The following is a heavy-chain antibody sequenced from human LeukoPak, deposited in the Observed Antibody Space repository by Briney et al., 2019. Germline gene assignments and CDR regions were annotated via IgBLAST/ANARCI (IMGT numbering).Heavy chain of an antibody. CDR2: IGGSGDKA. J-gene: IGHJ4*02. D-gene: IGHD3-22*01. Sequence: GGSLRLSCAASGFTFNRNAISWVRQAPGKGLEWVSTIGGSGDKAFYADSVKGRFTISRDNFKNTLYLQMNSLRAEDTAVYYCAKSKGRDSSGYYLGYFDYWGQGTLVTVSS. V-gene: IGHV3-23*01. CDR3: AKSKGRDSSGYYLGYFDY. CDR1: GFTFNRNA.